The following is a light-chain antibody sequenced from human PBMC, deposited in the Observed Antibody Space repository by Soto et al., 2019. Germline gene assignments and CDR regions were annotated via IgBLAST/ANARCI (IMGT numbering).Light chain of an antibody. CDR3: QQFEDWPT. Sequence: EIVLTQSPGPLSLSPGERATLSCRASQSVSSTKLAWYQQRPGQAPRLLIFGASNRATGIPDRISGSRSGTEFTLTISSLQSEDFGVYYCQQFEDWPTFGQGTKVDIK. J-gene: IGKJ1*01. CDR1: QSVSST. CDR2: GAS. V-gene: IGKV3-15*01.